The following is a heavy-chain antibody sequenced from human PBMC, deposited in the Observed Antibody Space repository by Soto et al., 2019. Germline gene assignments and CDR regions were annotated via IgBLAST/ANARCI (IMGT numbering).Heavy chain of an antibody. J-gene: IGHJ3*02. D-gene: IGHD5-12*01. CDR2: ITSKGYGGTS. CDR1: GIAFGDNA. Sequence: EVQLVESGGGLVKPGRSLRLSCTASGIAFGDNAMTWFRQAPGMGLERVGFITSKGYGGTSHYAASVKGRFTISRDDSQSIAYLQMNSLRPEDTAVYYCSRLGRATRPEQAFDIWGRGTMVTVSS. CDR3: SRLGRATRPEQAFDI. V-gene: IGHV3-49*05.